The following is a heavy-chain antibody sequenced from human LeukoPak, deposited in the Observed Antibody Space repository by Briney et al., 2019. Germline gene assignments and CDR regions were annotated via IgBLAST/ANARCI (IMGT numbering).Heavy chain of an antibody. D-gene: IGHD5-18*01. CDR2: IKQDGSEK. Sequence: GGSLRLSCAASGFTFSSYWMSWVRQAPGKGLEWVANIKQDGSEKYYVDSVKGRFTISRDNAKNSLYLQMNSLRAEDTAGYYCARDKGPYGYSYGLSYSSQGTLVTVSS. CDR1: GFTFSSYW. CDR3: ARDKGPYGYSYGLSY. V-gene: IGHV3-7*01. J-gene: IGHJ4*02.